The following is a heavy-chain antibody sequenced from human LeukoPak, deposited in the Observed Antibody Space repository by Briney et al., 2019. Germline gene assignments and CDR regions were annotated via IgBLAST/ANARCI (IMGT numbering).Heavy chain of an antibody. D-gene: IGHD6-19*01. CDR2: IHYSGST. CDR1: GGSISTHY. J-gene: IGHJ4*02. Sequence: PSETLSLTCTVSGGSISTHYWSWIRQPPGKGLEWIGYIHYSGSTNYNPSLKSRVTISVDTSKNQFSLKLSSVTAADTAVYYCARVVQVRYSSGWYFDYWGQGILVTVSS. V-gene: IGHV4-59*11. CDR3: ARVVQVRYSSGWYFDY.